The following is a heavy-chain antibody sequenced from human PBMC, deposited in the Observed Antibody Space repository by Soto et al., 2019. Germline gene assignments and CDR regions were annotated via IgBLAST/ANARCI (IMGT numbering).Heavy chain of an antibody. CDR3: AKWFYMDV. Sequence: GGSLRLSCAASGFTFSNYAMNWVRQAPGKGLEWVSSITTSGASTYSADSVKGRFTIFRDNSKNTLYLQMNSLRAEDTAVYYCAKWFYMDVWGKGTTVTVSS. J-gene: IGHJ6*03. D-gene: IGHD3-10*01. V-gene: IGHV3-23*01. CDR2: ITTSGAST. CDR1: GFTFSNYA.